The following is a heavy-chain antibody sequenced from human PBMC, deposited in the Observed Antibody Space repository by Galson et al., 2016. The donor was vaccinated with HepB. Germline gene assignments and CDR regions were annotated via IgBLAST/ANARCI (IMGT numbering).Heavy chain of an antibody. CDR3: TRGPSGANGGNSNS. V-gene: IGHV3-7*03. D-gene: IGHD4-23*01. CDR2: IKQDGSET. J-gene: IGHJ4*02. Sequence: SLRLSCAASGFTFSSHWMNWVRQAPGEGLEWVANIKQDGSETYYVDSVKGRFTIARDNAENSLYLQMSSLRVDDTAVYYCTRGPSGANGGNSNSWGQGTLVTVSS. CDR1: GFTFSSHW.